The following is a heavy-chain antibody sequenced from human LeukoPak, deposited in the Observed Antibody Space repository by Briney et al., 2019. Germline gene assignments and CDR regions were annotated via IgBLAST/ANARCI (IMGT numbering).Heavy chain of an antibody. D-gene: IGHD6-19*01. Sequence: SETLSLTCSVSGGSISSGDYYWSWVRQPPGKGLEWIGFIYNTETTYYNTSFQSRPTISIHTSENQFSLNLSSVTAADTAVYYFARVRQWLGTYFFDYWGQGTLVTVPS. CDR2: IYNTETT. J-gene: IGHJ4*02. CDR3: ARVRQWLGTYFFDY. CDR1: GGSISSGDYY. V-gene: IGHV4-30-4*01.